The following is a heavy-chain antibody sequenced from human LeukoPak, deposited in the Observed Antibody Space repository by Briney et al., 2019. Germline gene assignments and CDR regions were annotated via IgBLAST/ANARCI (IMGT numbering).Heavy chain of an antibody. D-gene: IGHD1-26*01. CDR3: ARARHTTSGSNWFDP. CDR1: GGSISSSSYY. V-gene: IGHV4-39*07. Sequence: SETLSLTCTVSGGSISSSSYYWGWIRQPPGKGLEWIGYIYHSGTTYYNPSLKSRVTISIDRSKNQFSLKLSSVTAADTAVYYCARARHTTSGSNWFDPWGQGTLVAISS. CDR2: IYHSGTT. J-gene: IGHJ5*02.